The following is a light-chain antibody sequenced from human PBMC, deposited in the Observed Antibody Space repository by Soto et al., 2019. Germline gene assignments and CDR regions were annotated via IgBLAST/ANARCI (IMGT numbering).Light chain of an antibody. CDR3: CSYAGSYTHVV. CDR2: GVN. J-gene: IGLJ2*01. CDR1: SSDVGSYDL. Sequence: CAGTSSDVGSYDLVSWYQQHPGKAPKLMIYGVNKRPSGVSNRFSGSKSGNTASLTISVLQAEDEADYHCCSYAGSYTHVVFGGGTKVTVL. V-gene: IGLV2-23*02.